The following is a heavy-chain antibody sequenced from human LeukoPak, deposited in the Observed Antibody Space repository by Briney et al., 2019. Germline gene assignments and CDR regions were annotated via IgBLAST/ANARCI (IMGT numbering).Heavy chain of an antibody. CDR2: IIPIFGTA. CDR1: GGTFSSYA. Sequence: ASVKVSCKASGGTFSSYAISRVRQAPGQGLEWMGGIIPIFGTANYAQKFQGRVTITADESTSTAYMELSSLRSEDTAVYYCARGGLAVAGRGRLGIAFDYWGQGTLVTVSS. V-gene: IGHV1-69*13. CDR3: ARGGLAVAGRGRLGIAFDY. D-gene: IGHD6-19*01. J-gene: IGHJ4*02.